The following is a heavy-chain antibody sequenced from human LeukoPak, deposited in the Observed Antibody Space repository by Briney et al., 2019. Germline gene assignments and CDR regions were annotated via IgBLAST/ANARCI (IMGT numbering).Heavy chain of an antibody. CDR2: ISYDGSNK. CDR1: GFTFSSYG. J-gene: IGHJ6*02. D-gene: IGHD1-26*01. Sequence: PGGSLRLSCAASGFTFSSYGMHWVRQAPGKGLEWVAVISYDGSNKYYADSVKGRFTISRDNSKNTLYLQMNSLRAEDTAVYYCAKVGPWRGDSGSYSAIQGGYYYGMDVWGQGTTVTVSS. CDR3: AKVGPWRGDSGSYSAIQGGYYYGMDV. V-gene: IGHV3-30*18.